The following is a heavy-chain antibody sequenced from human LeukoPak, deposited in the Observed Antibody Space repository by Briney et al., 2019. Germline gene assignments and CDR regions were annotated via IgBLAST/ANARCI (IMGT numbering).Heavy chain of an antibody. V-gene: IGHV4-4*02. CDR1: GGSISSTNW. J-gene: IGHJ4*02. CDR2: ISLTGET. D-gene: IGHD5-24*01. Sequence: PSETLSLTCGVSGGSISSTNWWSWVRQPPGQGLEWIGEISLTGETNYNPSLKSRVTISVDTSKNQFSLKLSSVTAADTAVYYCASADKDGLFDYWGQGTLVTVSS. CDR3: ASADKDGLFDY.